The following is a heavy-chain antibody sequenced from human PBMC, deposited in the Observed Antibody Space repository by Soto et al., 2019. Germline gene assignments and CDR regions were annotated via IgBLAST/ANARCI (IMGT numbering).Heavy chain of an antibody. CDR3: AHTKDSSGFLKS. V-gene: IGHV2-5*01. D-gene: IGHD3-22*01. Sequence: SGPTLVNPTQTLTLTCSFSGFSLSVYGVRVIWFRQPPGETLEWLALIHWNDDKRYSPYLKSRLTITKDTSKNQVVLTLTNLDPLDTGTYFCAHTKDSSGFLKSWGQGILVTVSS. CDR1: GFSLSVYGVR. CDR2: IHWNDDK. J-gene: IGHJ5*02.